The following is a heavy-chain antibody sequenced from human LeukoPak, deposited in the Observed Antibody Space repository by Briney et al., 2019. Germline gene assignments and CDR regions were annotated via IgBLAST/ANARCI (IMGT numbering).Heavy chain of an antibody. J-gene: IGHJ4*02. CDR3: ARDSLWFGRHDY. D-gene: IGHD3-10*01. V-gene: IGHV1-69*13. CDR2: IIPIFGTT. Sequence: SVKVSCKASGGTFRSYAISWVRQAPGQGLEWMGGIIPIFGTTNYAQKFQGRVTITADESTSTAYMELSSLRSEDTAVYYCARDSLWFGRHDYWGQGTLVTVSS. CDR1: GGTFRSYA.